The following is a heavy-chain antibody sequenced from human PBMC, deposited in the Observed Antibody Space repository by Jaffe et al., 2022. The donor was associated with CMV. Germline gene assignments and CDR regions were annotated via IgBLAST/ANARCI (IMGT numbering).Heavy chain of an antibody. CDR3: ARGSYGSGSYSLYYYYGMDV. D-gene: IGHD3-10*01. Sequence: EVQLVESGGGLVQPGGSLRLSCAASGFTFSSYSMNWVRQAPGKGLEWVSYISSSSSTIYYADSVKGRFTISRDNAKNSLYLQMNSLRDEDTAVYYCARGSYGSGSYSLYYYYGMDVWGQGTTVTVSS. V-gene: IGHV3-48*02. CDR2: ISSSSSTI. J-gene: IGHJ6*02. CDR1: GFTFSSYS.